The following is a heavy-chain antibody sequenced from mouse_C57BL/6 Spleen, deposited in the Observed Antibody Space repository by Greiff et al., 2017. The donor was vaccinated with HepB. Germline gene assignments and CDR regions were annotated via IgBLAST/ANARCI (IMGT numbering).Heavy chain of an antibody. CDR2: IYPGSGNT. CDR3: ARGPYGNLFDY. V-gene: IGHV1-76*01. Sequence: VQLQQSGAELVRPGASVKLSCKASGYTFTDYYINWVKQRPGQGLEWIARIYPGSGNTYYNEKFKGKATLTAEKSSSTAYMQLSSLTSEDSAVYFCARGPYGNLFDYWGQGTTLTVSS. CDR1: GYTFTDYY. J-gene: IGHJ2*01. D-gene: IGHD2-1*01.